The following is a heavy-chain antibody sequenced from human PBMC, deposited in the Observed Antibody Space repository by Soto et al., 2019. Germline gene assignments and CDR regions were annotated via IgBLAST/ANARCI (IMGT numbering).Heavy chain of an antibody. D-gene: IGHD1-7*01. CDR3: AREGATGTTAWFDP. J-gene: IGHJ5*02. CDR1: GYTFTSYY. V-gene: IGHV1-46*01. CDR2: INPSGGST. Sequence: ASVKVSCKASGYTFTSYYMHWVRQAPGQGLEWMGIINPSGGSTSYAQKFQGRVTITADESTSTAYMELSSLRSEDTAVYYCAREGATGTTAWFDPWGQGTLVTVSS.